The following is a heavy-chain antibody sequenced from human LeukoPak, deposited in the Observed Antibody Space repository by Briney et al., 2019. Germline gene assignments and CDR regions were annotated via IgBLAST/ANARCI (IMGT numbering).Heavy chain of an antibody. D-gene: IGHD3-22*01. CDR1: GYTFTGYY. V-gene: IGHV1-2*02. CDR3: ASSRRYYYDSSGNDAFDI. Sequence: ASVKVSCKASGYTFTGYYMHWVRQAPGQGLKWMGWINPNSGGANYAQKFQGRVTMTRDTSITTSYMELSRLRSDDTALYYCASSRRYYYDSSGNDAFDIWGQGTMVTVSS. CDR2: INPNSGGA. J-gene: IGHJ3*02.